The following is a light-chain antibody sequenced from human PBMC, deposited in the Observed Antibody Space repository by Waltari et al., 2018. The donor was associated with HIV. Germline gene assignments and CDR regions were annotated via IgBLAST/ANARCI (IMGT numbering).Light chain of an antibody. Sequence: SYDLTQPPSVSVSPGQTASITCSGDSLGNRFVSWYQQRPGQSPMLVIYQDSKRPSGIPERFSGSNSGHTATLTISETQALDEAAYYCQAWDTSVYVFGTGTEVTVL. CDR2: QDS. V-gene: IGLV3-1*01. CDR3: QAWDTSVYV. CDR1: SLGNRF. J-gene: IGLJ1*01.